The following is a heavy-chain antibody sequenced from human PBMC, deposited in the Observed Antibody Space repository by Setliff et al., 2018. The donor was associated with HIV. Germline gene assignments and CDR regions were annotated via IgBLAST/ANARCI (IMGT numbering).Heavy chain of an antibody. V-gene: IGHV4-59*01. D-gene: IGHD4-17*01. CDR3: ARGLVTTIGTPNWFDP. J-gene: IGHJ5*02. Sequence: SETLSLTCTVSGGSISSYYWSWIRQPPGKGLEWIGYIYYSGSTNYNPSLKSRVTISVDTSKNQFSLKLSSVTAADTAVCYCARGLVTTIGTPNWFDPWGQGTLVTVSS. CDR1: GGSISSYY. CDR2: IYYSGST.